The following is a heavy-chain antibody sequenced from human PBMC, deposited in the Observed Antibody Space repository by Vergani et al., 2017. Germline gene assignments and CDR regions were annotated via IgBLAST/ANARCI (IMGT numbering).Heavy chain of an antibody. CDR2: SNAGNGNT. D-gene: IGHD3-3*01. CDR1: GFTFSSYG. V-gene: IGHV1-3*02. Sequence: QVQLVESGGGVVQPGRSLRLSCAASGFTFSSYGMHWVRQAPGQRLEWMGWSNAGNGNTKYSQEFQGRVTITRDTSASTAYMELSSLRSEDTAVYYCARGSAYYDFWSGYSVGGDYYYYMDVWGKGTTVTVSS. CDR3: ARGSAYYDFWSGYSVGGDYYYYMDV. J-gene: IGHJ6*03.